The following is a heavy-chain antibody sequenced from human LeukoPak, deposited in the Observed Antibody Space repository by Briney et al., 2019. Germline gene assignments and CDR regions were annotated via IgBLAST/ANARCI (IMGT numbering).Heavy chain of an antibody. CDR3: ARDRLSGSYPNTRSKNWFDP. D-gene: IGHD1-26*01. Sequence: ASVKVSCKASGYTFTGYYMHWVRQAPGQGLEWMGWINPNSGGTNYAQKFQGRVTMTRDTSISTAYMELSRLRSDDTAVYYCARDRLSGSYPNTRSKNWFDPWGQGTLVTVSS. V-gene: IGHV1-2*02. CDR1: GYTFTGYY. CDR2: INPNSGGT. J-gene: IGHJ5*02.